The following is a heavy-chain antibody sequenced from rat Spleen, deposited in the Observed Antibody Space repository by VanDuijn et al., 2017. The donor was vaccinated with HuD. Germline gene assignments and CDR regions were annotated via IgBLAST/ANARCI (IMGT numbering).Heavy chain of an antibody. CDR1: GFTFSDYY. V-gene: IGHV5-29*01. CDR3: TRGYYFDC. CDR2: ISYDGSST. D-gene: IGHD1-11*01. Sequence: EVQLVESDGGLVQPRRSLKLSCAASGFTFSDYYMAWVRQAPTKGLEWVATISYDGSSTYYRDSVKGRFTISRDDAKSTLYLQMDSLRSEDTATYYCTRGYYFDCWGRGVMVTVSS. J-gene: IGHJ2*01.